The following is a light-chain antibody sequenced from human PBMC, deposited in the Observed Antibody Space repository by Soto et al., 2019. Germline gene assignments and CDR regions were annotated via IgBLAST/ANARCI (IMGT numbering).Light chain of an antibody. CDR2: EVN. V-gene: IGLV2-8*01. CDR1: SSDVGGYKY. CDR3: SSYAGINNVGV. Sequence: QSALTQPPSASGSPGPSVTLSCTGTSSDVGGYKYVSWYQQHPGKAPKLMIFEVNKRPSGVPDRFSGSKSGNTASLTVSGLQAEDEADYYCSSYAGINNVGVVGTGTKLTVL. J-gene: IGLJ1*01.